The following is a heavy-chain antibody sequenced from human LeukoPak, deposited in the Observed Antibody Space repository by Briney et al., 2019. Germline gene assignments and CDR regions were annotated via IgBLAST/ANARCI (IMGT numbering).Heavy chain of an antibody. CDR2: ISSSSSTI. CDR3: ARDLVTTYRSQWYFDY. Sequence: PGGSLRLSCAASGFTFSSYSMNWVRQAPGKGLEWVSYISSSSSTIYYADSVKGRFTISRDNAKNSLYLQMNSLRAEDTAVYYCARDLVTTYRSQWYFDYWGQGTLVTVSS. CDR1: GFTFSSYS. V-gene: IGHV3-48*04. D-gene: IGHD4-17*01. J-gene: IGHJ4*02.